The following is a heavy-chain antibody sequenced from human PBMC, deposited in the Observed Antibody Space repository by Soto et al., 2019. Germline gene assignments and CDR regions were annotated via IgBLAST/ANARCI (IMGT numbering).Heavy chain of an antibody. J-gene: IGHJ5*02. CDR3: AKDLRIAVAGMDWFDP. D-gene: IGHD6-19*01. CDR1: GFTFSSYG. V-gene: IGHV3-30*18. Sequence: QVQLVESGGGVVQPGRSLRLSCAASGFTFSSYGMHWVRQAPGKGLEWVAVISYDGSNKYYADSVKGRFTISRDNSKNTLYQQMNSLRAEDTAVYYCAKDLRIAVAGMDWFDPWGQGTLVTVSS. CDR2: ISYDGSNK.